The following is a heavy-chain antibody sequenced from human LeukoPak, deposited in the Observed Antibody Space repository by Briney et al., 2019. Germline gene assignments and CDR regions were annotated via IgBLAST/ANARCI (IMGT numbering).Heavy chain of an antibody. D-gene: IGHD2-21*02. CDR3: ARDHNYCGGDCYHGGYYGMDV. Sequence: GGSLRLSCAASGFAFSSYSMNWVRQAPGKGLEWVSYISSSSSTIYYADSVKGRFTISRDNAKNSLYLQMNSLRAEDTAVYYCARDHNYCGGDCYHGGYYGMDVWGQGTTVTVSS. V-gene: IGHV3-48*04. CDR1: GFAFSSYS. CDR2: ISSSSSTI. J-gene: IGHJ6*02.